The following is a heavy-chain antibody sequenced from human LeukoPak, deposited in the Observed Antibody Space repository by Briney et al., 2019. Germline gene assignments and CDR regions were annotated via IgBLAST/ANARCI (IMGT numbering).Heavy chain of an antibody. D-gene: IGHD4-17*01. J-gene: IGHJ6*02. CDR1: GGSISSGGYY. V-gene: IGHV4-31*03. Sequence: PSETLSLTCTVSGGSISSGGYYWSWIRQHPGKGLEWIGYIYYSGSTYYNPSLKSRVTISVDTSKNQFSLKLSSVTAADTAVYYCARGFCTYGDYYADYYYGMDVWGQGTTVTVSS. CDR3: ARGFCTYGDYYADYYYGMDV. CDR2: IYYSGST.